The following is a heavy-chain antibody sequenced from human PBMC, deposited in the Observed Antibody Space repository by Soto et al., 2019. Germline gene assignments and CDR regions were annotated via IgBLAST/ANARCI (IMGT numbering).Heavy chain of an antibody. CDR3: ARXIWFEELSGGYYHYGMDV. D-gene: IGHD3-10*01. J-gene: IGHJ6*02. CDR1: GGSISFSY. CDR2: IYYTGST. Sequence: PSETLSLTCSVSGGSISFSYWSWIRQPPGKGLEWIGYIYYTGSTYYNPSLKSRVTISRDTSKKQFSLDLTSVTAADTAVYYCARXIWFEELSGGYYHYGMDVWGPGTTVTV. V-gene: IGHV4-59*01.